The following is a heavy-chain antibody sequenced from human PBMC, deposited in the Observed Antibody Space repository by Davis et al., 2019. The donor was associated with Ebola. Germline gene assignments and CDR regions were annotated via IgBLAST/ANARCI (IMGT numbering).Heavy chain of an antibody. CDR2: IYYSGSI. V-gene: IGHV4-39*07. D-gene: IGHD5-24*01. Sequence: SETLSLTCTVSGGSISTINTYWGWIRQPPGKGLEWIGSIYYSGSIYYSPSLKSRVTISVDTSENQFSLKLSSVTAADTAVYYCARRRDSTWYFDLWGRGTLVTVSS. CDR3: ARRRDSTWYFDL. J-gene: IGHJ2*01. CDR1: GGSISTINTY.